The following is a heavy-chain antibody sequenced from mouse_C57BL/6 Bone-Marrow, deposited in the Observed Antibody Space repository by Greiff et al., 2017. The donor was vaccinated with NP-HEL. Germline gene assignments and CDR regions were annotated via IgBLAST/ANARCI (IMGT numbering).Heavy chain of an antibody. CDR3: AREAYYYGSPLFAY. CDR1: GYTFTSYW. Sequence: QVQLQQPGAELVKPGASVKLSCKASGYTFTSYWMQWVKQRPGQGLEWIGEIDPSDSYPNYNQKFKGKATLTVDTSSSTAYMQLSSLTSEDSAVYYCAREAYYYGSPLFAYWGQGTLVTVSA. CDR2: IDPSDSYP. D-gene: IGHD1-1*01. V-gene: IGHV1-50*01. J-gene: IGHJ3*01.